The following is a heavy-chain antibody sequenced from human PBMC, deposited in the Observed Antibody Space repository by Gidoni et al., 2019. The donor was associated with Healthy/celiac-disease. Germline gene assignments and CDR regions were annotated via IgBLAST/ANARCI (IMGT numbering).Heavy chain of an antibody. Sequence: HVQLVQSGGELKKPGASGNVSCKASGFDLTSYASNGVRQAPGQGLEWMGWINTNTGNPTYAQGFTGRFVFSLDTSVSTAYLQISSLKAEDTAVYYCARDVDFWSGYYTTDYYYYGMDVWGQGTTVTVSS. D-gene: IGHD3-3*01. CDR1: GFDLTSYA. CDR2: INTNTGNP. V-gene: IGHV7-4-1*02. J-gene: IGHJ6*02. CDR3: ARDVDFWSGYYTTDYYYYGMDV.